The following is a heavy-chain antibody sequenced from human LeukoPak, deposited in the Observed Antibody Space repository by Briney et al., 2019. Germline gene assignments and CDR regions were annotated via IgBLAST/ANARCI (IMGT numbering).Heavy chain of an antibody. CDR1: GFTFRNYW. D-gene: IGHD6-13*01. CDR2: ISSSGSTI. CDR3: ARAARSSSWYFGYIYYFDY. Sequence: GGSLRLSCAASGFTFRNYWMGWVRQAPGKGLEWVSYISSSGSTIYYADSVKGRFTISRDNAKNSLYLQMNSLRAEDTAVYYCARAARSSSWYFGYIYYFDYWGQGTLVTVSS. V-gene: IGHV3-48*03. J-gene: IGHJ4*02.